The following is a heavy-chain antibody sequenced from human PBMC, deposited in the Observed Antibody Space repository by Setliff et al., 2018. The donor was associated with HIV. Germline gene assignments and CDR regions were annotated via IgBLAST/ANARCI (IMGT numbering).Heavy chain of an antibody. CDR1: GRSFSGYY. D-gene: IGHD7-27*01. V-gene: IGHV4-34*01. CDR2: INHSGGT. J-gene: IGHJ3*01. Sequence: SETLSLTCAVYGRSFSGYYWNWIRQSPGEGLEWIGEINHSGGTNYNPSLKSRVTMSIDTSKNQFSLNVSSVTAADTAVYYCARGWGHDGFDFWGQGTMVTVSS. CDR3: ARGWGHDGFDF.